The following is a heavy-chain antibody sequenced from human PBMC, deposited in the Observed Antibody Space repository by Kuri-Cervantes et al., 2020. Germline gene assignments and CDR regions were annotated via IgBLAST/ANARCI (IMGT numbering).Heavy chain of an antibody. CDR1: GGSFSGYY. Sequence: SQTLSLPCAVYGGSFSGYYWSWIRQPPGKGLEWIGEINHSGSTNYNPSLKSRVTISVDTSKNQFSLKLSSVTAADTAVYYCARGRRVFQWLVQGEGNWFDPWGQGTLVTVSS. CDR3: ARGRRVFQWLVQGEGNWFDP. D-gene: IGHD6-19*01. CDR2: INHSGST. V-gene: IGHV4-34*01. J-gene: IGHJ5*02.